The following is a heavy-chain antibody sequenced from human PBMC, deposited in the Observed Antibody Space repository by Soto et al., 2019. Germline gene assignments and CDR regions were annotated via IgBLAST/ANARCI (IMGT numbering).Heavy chain of an antibody. J-gene: IGHJ5*02. V-gene: IGHV3-53*04. CDR3: AREDDSGSWPGS. CDR1: GFSVSNNY. D-gene: IGHD3-10*01. CDR2: IYSGGNT. Sequence: EVQLVESGGGLVQPGGSLRLSCAASGFSVSNNYMTWVRQAPGKGLEWVSVIYSGGNTYYADSVEGRFTISRHHSKNTLYLEMNRLRPEDTAVYYCAREDDSGSWPGSWGQGTLVTVS.